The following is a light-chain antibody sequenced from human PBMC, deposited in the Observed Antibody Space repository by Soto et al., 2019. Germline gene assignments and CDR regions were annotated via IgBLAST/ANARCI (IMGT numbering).Light chain of an antibody. J-gene: IGKJ2*01. Sequence: EIVLTQSPSTLSLSPGERATLSCRASQSVSSTYLAWYQQNPGQAPRLLIYGASSRATGIPDRFSGSGPGTDFTLTISRLEPEDFAVYFCQQYGSSSYTFGQGTKLEIK. CDR1: QSVSSTY. V-gene: IGKV3-20*01. CDR3: QQYGSSSYT. CDR2: GAS.